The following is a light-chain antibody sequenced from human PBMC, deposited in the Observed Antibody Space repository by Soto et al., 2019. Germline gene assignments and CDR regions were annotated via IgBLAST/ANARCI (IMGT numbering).Light chain of an antibody. CDR2: EVT. CDR1: SSDVGGYNF. V-gene: IGLV2-14*01. Sequence: SAPTQPASVSGSPGHSITISCTGTSSDVGGYNFVSWYQQKPGKAPKLLIYEVTHRPSGISDRFSGSKSGNMASLTISGLQDEDEASYYCCTYARNRLYVFGSGT. CDR3: CTYARNRLYV. J-gene: IGLJ1*01.